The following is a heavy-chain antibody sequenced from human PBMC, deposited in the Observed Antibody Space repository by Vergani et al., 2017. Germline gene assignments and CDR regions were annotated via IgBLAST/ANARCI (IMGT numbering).Heavy chain of an antibody. CDR2: ISYDGSNT. V-gene: IGHV3-30-3*01. CDR3: AREYGDYYYYMDV. Sequence: QVQLVESGGGLVRPGGSLRLSCAASGFTFSSYAMHWVRQAPGKGLEWVAVISYDGSNTYYADSVKGRFTISRDNSKTTLYLQMNSLRAEDTAVYYCAREYGDYYYYMDVWGKGTTVTVSS. CDR1: GFTFSSYA. D-gene: IGHD3-10*01. J-gene: IGHJ6*03.